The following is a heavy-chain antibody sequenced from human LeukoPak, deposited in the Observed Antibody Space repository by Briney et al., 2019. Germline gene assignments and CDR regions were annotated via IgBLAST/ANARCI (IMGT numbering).Heavy chain of an antibody. V-gene: IGHV3-64*01. CDR3: ARGSTSYDFWSGYYLSSYFDY. CDR1: GFTFSSYA. Sequence: GGSLRLSCAASGFTFSSYAMHWVRQAPGKGLEYVSAISSNGGSTYYANSVKGRFTISRDNSKNTLYLQMGSLRAEDMAVYYCARGSTSYDFWSGYYLSSYFDYWGQGTLVTVSS. D-gene: IGHD3-3*01. CDR2: ISSNGGST. J-gene: IGHJ4*02.